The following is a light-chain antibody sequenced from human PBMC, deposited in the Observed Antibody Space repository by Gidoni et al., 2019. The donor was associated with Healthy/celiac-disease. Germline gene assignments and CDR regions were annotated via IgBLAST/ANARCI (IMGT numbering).Light chain of an antibody. CDR2: WAS. J-gene: IGKJ4*01. V-gene: IGKV4-1*01. Sequence: IVMTQSLDSQAVSLGARATINCKSSQSVLYSSNNKNYLAWYQQKPGQPPKLLIYWASTRETGVRDRVSGSGSGTDFTLTISSLQAEDVAVYYCQKYYSTPTFGGGTKVEIK. CDR1: QSVLYSSNNKNY. CDR3: QKYYSTPT.